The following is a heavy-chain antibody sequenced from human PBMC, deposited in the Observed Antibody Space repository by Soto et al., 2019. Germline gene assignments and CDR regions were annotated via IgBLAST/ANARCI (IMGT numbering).Heavy chain of an antibody. J-gene: IGHJ5*02. CDR3: ASHIVVVVAATPGWFDP. CDR1: GGSISSSSYY. CDR2: IYYSGST. Sequence: SETLSLTCTVSGGSISSSSYYWGWIRQPPGKGLEWIGGIYYSGSTYYNPSLKSRVTISVDTSKNQFSLKLSSVAAADTAVYYCASHIVVVVAATPGWFDPWGQGTLVTVSS. V-gene: IGHV4-39*01. D-gene: IGHD2-15*01.